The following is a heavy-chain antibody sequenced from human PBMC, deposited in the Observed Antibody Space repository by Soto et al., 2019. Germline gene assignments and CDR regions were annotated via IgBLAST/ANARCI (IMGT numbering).Heavy chain of an antibody. CDR2: ISTYNGNT. D-gene: IGHD3-22*01. V-gene: IGHV1-18*01. Sequence: ASVKVSCKASGYPFTTYAISWVRQAPGQGLEWMGWISTYNGNTNYAQKFQGRVTTTTDTSTSTAYMELRSLRSDDTAVYYCARDLGIVVTNWFDPWGQGTRVTVSS. CDR1: GYPFTTYA. CDR3: ARDLGIVVTNWFDP. J-gene: IGHJ5*02.